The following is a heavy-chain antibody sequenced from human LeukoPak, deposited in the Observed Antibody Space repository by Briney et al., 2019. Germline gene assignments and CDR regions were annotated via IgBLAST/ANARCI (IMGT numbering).Heavy chain of an antibody. CDR1: GGSFSGYY. CDR2: INHSGST. D-gene: IGHD4-23*01. V-gene: IGHV4-34*01. J-gene: IGHJ4*02. CDR3: ARDPDYGGGFDY. Sequence: SETLSLTCAVYGGSFSGYYWSWIRQPPGKGLEWIGEINHSGSTNYNPSLKSRVTISVDTSKSQFSLKLSSVTAADTAVYYCARDPDYGGGFDYWGQGTLVTVSS.